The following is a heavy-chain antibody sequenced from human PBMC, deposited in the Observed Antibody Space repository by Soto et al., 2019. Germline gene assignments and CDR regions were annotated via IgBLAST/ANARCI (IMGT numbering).Heavy chain of an antibody. CDR1: GFTFSDHF. V-gene: IGHV3-72*01. D-gene: IGHD2-8*01. CDR2: ARNKVNGYTT. Sequence: PGGSLRLSFVASGFTFSDHFMDWLRLAPGKGLEWVGRARNKVNGYTTAYAASVRGRFTISRDDSKNSLYLQMNSLKIEDTAVYFCARLMGTSFDLWGQGTLVTVSS. CDR3: ARLMGTSFDL. J-gene: IGHJ4*02.